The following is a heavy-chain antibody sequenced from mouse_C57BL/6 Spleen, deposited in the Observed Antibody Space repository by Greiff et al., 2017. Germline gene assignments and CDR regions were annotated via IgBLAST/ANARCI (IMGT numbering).Heavy chain of an antibody. Sequence: VQRVESGPGLVAPSQSLSITCTVSGFSLTSYAISWVRQPPGKGLEWLGVIWTGGGTNYNSALKSRLSISKDNSKSQVFLKMNSLQTDDTARYYWARSLITTVVAPGYFDVWGTGTTVTVSS. CDR3: ARSLITTVVAPGYFDV. V-gene: IGHV2-9-1*01. CDR2: IWTGGGT. D-gene: IGHD1-1*01. CDR1: GFSLTSYA. J-gene: IGHJ1*03.